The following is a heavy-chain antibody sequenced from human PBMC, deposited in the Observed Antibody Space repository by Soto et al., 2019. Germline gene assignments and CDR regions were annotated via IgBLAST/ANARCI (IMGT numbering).Heavy chain of an antibody. CDR2: IYYSGST. CDR3: ARCGYDSDDY. D-gene: IGHD5-12*01. V-gene: IGHV4-59*01. CDR1: GCSISSYY. Sequence: SETLSLTCTVSGCSISSYYWSWIRQPPGKGLEWIGYIYYSGSTNYNPSLKSRVTISVDTSKNQFSLKLSSVTAADTAVYYCARCGYDSDDYWGQGTLVTVSS. J-gene: IGHJ4*02.